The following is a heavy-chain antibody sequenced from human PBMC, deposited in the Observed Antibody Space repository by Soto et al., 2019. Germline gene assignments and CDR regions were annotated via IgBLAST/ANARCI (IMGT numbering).Heavy chain of an antibody. Sequence: GGSLRLSCAASGFTFSDYYMSWIRQAPGKGLEWVSYISSSGSTIYYADSVKGRFTISRDNAKNSLYLQMNSLRAEDTAVYYCARVAKQWLVPEDYYYYYMDVWGKGTTVTVSS. CDR2: ISSSGSTI. V-gene: IGHV3-11*01. CDR3: ARVAKQWLVPEDYYYYYMDV. D-gene: IGHD6-19*01. J-gene: IGHJ6*03. CDR1: GFTFSDYY.